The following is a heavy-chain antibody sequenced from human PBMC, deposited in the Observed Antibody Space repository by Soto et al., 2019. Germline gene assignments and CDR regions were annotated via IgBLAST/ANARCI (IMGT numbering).Heavy chain of an antibody. CDR1: GFTFSSYW. D-gene: IGHD6-13*01. CDR2: INSDGSST. Sequence: GGSLRLSCAASGFTFSSYWMHWVRQAPGKGLVWVSRINSDGSSTSYADSVKGRFTISRGNAKNTLYLQMNSLRAEDTAVYYCARGDEQQLVEYYYYGMDVWGQGTTVTVSS. J-gene: IGHJ6*02. V-gene: IGHV3-74*01. CDR3: ARGDEQQLVEYYYYGMDV.